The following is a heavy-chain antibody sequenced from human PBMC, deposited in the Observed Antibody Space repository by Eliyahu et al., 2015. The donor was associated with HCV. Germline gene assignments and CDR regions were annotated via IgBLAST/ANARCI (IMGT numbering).Heavy chain of an antibody. Sequence: QVQLVESGGGLVKPGGSLRLXXXAXGFTFSDYYMSWIRQAXGKGLEWVSXISSSSSYTNYADSVKGRFTISRDNAKNSLYLQMNSLRAEDTAVYYCARTEREGKFDYWGQGTLVTVSS. CDR3: ARTEREGKFDY. J-gene: IGHJ4*02. CDR2: ISSSSSYT. V-gene: IGHV3-11*05. CDR1: GFTFSDYY. D-gene: IGHD1-14*01.